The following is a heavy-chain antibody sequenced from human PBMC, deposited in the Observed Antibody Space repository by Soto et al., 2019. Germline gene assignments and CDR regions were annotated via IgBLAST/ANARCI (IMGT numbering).Heavy chain of an antibody. CDR2: IHSSVII. D-gene: IGHD4-17*01. V-gene: IGHV4-30-4*01. CDR1: GGSISTDHYH. Sequence: QVQLQESGPGLVRPSQTLSLTCTVSGGSISTDHYHWTWIRQTPGKGLEWIGYIHSSVIIHFNPSPQSRGSMSVGTFKNLLSQELGSETAADTAEYFCAREDDGGATDYYGLDVWGQGTPGTVS. J-gene: IGHJ6*02. CDR3: AREDDGGATDYYGLDV.